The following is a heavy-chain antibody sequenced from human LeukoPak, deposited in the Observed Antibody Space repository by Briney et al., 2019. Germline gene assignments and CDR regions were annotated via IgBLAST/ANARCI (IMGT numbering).Heavy chain of an antibody. J-gene: IGHJ4*02. CDR2: ISAYNGHT. CDR1: GYNFTSSG. CDR3: ARARWLPLGGDY. Sequence: GASVKVSCKASGYNFTSSGITWVRQAPGQGLEWMGWISAYNGHTNYAQPFQDRVTMTTDTSTSTAHMDLRSLRYDDTAVYYCARARWLPLGGDYWGQGTLVTVSS. D-gene: IGHD5-24*01. V-gene: IGHV1-18*01.